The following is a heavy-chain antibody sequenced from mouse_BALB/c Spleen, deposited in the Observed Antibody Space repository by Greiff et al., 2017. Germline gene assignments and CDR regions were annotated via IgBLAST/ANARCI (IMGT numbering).Heavy chain of an antibody. Sequence: QVQLKQSGAELARPGASVKMSCKASGYTFTSYTMHWVKQRPGQGLEWIGYINPSSGYTNYNQKFKDKATLTADKSSSTAYMQLSSLTSEDSAVYYCARSGYDPWFAYWGQGTLVTVSA. D-gene: IGHD2-14*01. J-gene: IGHJ3*01. CDR3: ARSGYDPWFAY. CDR2: INPSSGYT. CDR1: GYTFTSYT. V-gene: IGHV1-4*01.